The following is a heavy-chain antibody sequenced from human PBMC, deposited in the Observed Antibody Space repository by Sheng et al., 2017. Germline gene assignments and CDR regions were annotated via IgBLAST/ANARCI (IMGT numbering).Heavy chain of an antibody. CDR3: AKTYYDYIWGSYTFDY. J-gene: IGHJ4*02. CDR1: GGSISSSSYY. Sequence: QLQLQESGPGLVKPSETLSLTCTVSGGSISSSSYYWGWIRQPPGKGLEWIGSIYYSGSTYYNPSLKSRVTISVDTSKNQFSLKLSSVTAADTAVYYCAKTYYDYIWGSYTFDYWGQGTLVTVS. D-gene: IGHD3-16*01. CDR2: IYYSGST. V-gene: IGHV4-39*07.